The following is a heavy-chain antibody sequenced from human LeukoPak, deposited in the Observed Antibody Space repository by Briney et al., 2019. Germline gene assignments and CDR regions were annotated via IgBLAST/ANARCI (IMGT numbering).Heavy chain of an antibody. CDR3: ARETTVTTFPYYYYMDV. CDR2: ISNSDNTK. D-gene: IGHD4-11*01. CDR1: GFTFSDYY. J-gene: IGHJ6*03. Sequence: GGSLRLSCAASGFTFSDYYMSWVRQAPGKGLEFVSYISNSDNTKYYADSVKGRFTISRDNSKKSLYLQMNSLRAEDTAVYYCARETTVTTFPYYYYMDVWGKGTTVTVSS. V-gene: IGHV3-11*04.